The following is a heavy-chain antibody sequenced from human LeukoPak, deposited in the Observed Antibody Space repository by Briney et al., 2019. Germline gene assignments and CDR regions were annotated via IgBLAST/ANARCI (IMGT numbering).Heavy chain of an antibody. CDR2: IRSKAYGGTT. V-gene: IGHV3-49*03. Sequence: LSLTCTVSGGSISSYYWSWFRQAPGKGLEWVGFIRSKAYGGTTEYAASVKGRFTISRDDSKSIAYLQMNSLKTEDTAVYYCTRVESYYYGSGSSPKFDYWGQGTLVTVSS. CDR3: TRVESYYYGSGSSPKFDY. J-gene: IGHJ4*02. CDR1: GGSISSYY. D-gene: IGHD3-10*01.